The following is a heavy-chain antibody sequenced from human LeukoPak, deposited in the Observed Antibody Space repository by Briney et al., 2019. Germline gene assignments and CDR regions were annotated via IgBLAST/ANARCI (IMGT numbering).Heavy chain of an antibody. V-gene: IGHV4-59*02. J-gene: IGHJ4*02. CDR1: YDSVSNYY. Sequence: SGTLSLTCTVSYDSVSNYYWSWIRQTPGKGLEWIGYIYYSGSTNYNPSLKSRVTISVDTSKSQFSLKVRYVTAADTAVYYCARGLNDSWTGENYWGQGTLVTVSS. CDR2: IYYSGST. D-gene: IGHD3-3*01. CDR3: ARGLNDSWTGENY.